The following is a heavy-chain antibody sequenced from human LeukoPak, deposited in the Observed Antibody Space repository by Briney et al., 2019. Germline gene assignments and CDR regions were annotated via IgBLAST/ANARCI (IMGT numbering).Heavy chain of an antibody. D-gene: IGHD3-22*01. CDR2: ISGNGGTT. CDR1: EFSFGSYG. J-gene: IGHJ4*02. Sequence: GGSLRLSCAASEFSFGSYGLSWVRQAPGKGPQWVSYISGNGGTTHYADSVEGRFTISRDNAKSSLYLQMSSLRAEDTAVYYCARDLDSGNYFFAYWGQGTPVTVSS. CDR3: ARDLDSGNYFFAY. V-gene: IGHV3-48*04.